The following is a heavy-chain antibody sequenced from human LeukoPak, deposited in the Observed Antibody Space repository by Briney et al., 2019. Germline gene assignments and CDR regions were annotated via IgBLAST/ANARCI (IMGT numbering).Heavy chain of an antibody. CDR3: ARSYYYDSSGSKDAFDM. CDR2: VYRSGST. CDR1: GGSISSSNYY. V-gene: IGHV4-61*02. J-gene: IGHJ3*02. D-gene: IGHD3-22*01. Sequence: SETLSLTCTVSGGSISSSNYYWNWVRQPAGRGLEWIGRVYRSGSTNYNPSLKSRVTVTVDTPKNQFSLRLSSLTAADTAMYYCARSYYYDSSGSKDAFDMWGQGTMVTVSS.